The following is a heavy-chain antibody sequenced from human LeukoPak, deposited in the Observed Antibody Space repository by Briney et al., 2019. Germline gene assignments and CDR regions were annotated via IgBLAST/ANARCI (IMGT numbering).Heavy chain of an antibody. J-gene: IGHJ6*03. D-gene: IGHD2-2*01. Sequence: PSETLSLTCTVSGGSLSSYYWSWIRQPAGKGLEGIGRIYTSGSTNYNPSLKSRVTMSVDTSKNQFSLKLSSVTAADTAVYYCARDQVDCSSTSCYEYYYYMDVWGKGTTVTVSS. CDR2: IYTSGST. V-gene: IGHV4-4*07. CDR1: GGSLSSYY. CDR3: ARDQVDCSSTSCYEYYYYMDV.